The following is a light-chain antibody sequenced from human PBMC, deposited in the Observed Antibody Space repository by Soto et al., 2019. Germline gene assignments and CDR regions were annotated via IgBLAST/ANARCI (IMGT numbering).Light chain of an antibody. V-gene: IGKV3-11*01. J-gene: IGKJ5*01. Sequence: EIVLTQSPATLSLSPGERATVSCRAIQSVSSNLAWYQQKPGQAPRLLIYDASNRATGIPARFSGSGSGTDFTLTISSLVPEDFAVYYCQQRSNWPPEITFGQGTRLEI. CDR3: QQRSNWPPEIT. CDR2: DAS. CDR1: QSVSSN.